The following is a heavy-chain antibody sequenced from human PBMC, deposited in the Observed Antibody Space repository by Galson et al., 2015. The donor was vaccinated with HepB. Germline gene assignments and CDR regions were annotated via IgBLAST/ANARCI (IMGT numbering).Heavy chain of an antibody. Sequence: SLRLSCAASGFTFSSYGMHWVRQAPGKGLEWVAVISYDGSNKYYADSVKGRFTISRDNSKNTLYLQMNSLRAEDTAVYYCAKDSRWMAAAGYFDLRGPGTLVPGSS. CDR2: ISYDGSNK. CDR1: GFTFSSYG. V-gene: IGHV3-30*18. CDR3: AKDSRWMAAAGYFDL. D-gene: IGHD6-13*01. J-gene: IGHJ4*02.